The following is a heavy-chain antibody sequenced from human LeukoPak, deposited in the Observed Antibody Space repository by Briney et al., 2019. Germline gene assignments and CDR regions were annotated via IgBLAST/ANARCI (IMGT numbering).Heavy chain of an antibody. J-gene: IGHJ4*02. V-gene: IGHV3-21*01. D-gene: IGHD2-2*01. CDR2: ISSSSSYI. Sequence: GGSLRLSCAASGFTFSSYSMNWVRQAPGKGLEWVSSISSSSSYIYYADSVKGRFTISRDNAKNSLYLQMNSLRAEDTAVYYCARDGYQLPPFCYWGQGTLVTVSS. CDR3: ARDGYQLPPFCY. CDR1: GFTFSSYS.